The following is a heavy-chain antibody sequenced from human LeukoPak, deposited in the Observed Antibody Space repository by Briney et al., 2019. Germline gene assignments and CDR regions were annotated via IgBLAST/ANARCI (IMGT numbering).Heavy chain of an antibody. D-gene: IGHD3-22*01. CDR1: GFTFSSYS. J-gene: IGHJ5*02. CDR2: ISSSSSTI. V-gene: IGHV3-48*01. CDR3: ARDPYSSGHNWFDP. Sequence: GGSLRLSCAASGFTFSSYSMNWVRQAPGKGLEWVSYISSSSSTIYYADSVKGRFTISRDNAKNSLYLQMNSLRAEDTAVYYCARDPYSSGHNWFDPWGQGTLVTVSS.